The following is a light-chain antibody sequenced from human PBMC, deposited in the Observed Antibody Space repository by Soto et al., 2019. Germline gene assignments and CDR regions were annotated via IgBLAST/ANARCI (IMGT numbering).Light chain of an antibody. Sequence: IVMTQTPLSLSVTPGQPASISCKSSQSLLHSDGKTYLFWYLQKPGQSPQLLIYEVSKRVSGVXDXXSGSGSGTDFTLQISRVEAEDVGVYYCAQSIQLPLTFGGGTKVEIK. CDR3: AQSIQLPLT. CDR2: EVS. V-gene: IGKV2D-29*02. CDR1: QSLLHSDGKTY. J-gene: IGKJ4*01.